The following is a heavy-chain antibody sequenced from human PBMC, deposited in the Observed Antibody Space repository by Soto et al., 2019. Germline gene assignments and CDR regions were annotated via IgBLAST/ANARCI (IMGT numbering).Heavy chain of an antibody. CDR2: ITRTGGDT. J-gene: IGHJ6*02. Sequence: LRLSCATSGFTLSNFVMRWVRQTPGQGLEWVSTITRTGGDTYYTDSVKGRFTMSRDNSKNTSYLQMSSLRAEDTALYYCTKASSDRHHMDVWGQGTTVTVSS. CDR1: GFTLSNFV. V-gene: IGHV3-23*01. CDR3: TKASSDRHHMDV.